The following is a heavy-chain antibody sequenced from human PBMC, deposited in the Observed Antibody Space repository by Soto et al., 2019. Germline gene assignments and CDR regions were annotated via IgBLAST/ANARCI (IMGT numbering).Heavy chain of an antibody. CDR3: ARYTYTSRYSYFGMDV. Sequence: LRLSCTASGFTFGDYAMSWFRQAPGKGLEWVGVVRSRAYGGTTDYAASVRGSFTISRDDSKSIAYLQMNTLRTEDTAVYYCARYTYTSRYSYFGMDVWGHGTTVTVSS. CDR1: GFTFGDYA. J-gene: IGHJ6*02. V-gene: IGHV3-49*03. D-gene: IGHD6-13*01. CDR2: VRSRAYGGTT.